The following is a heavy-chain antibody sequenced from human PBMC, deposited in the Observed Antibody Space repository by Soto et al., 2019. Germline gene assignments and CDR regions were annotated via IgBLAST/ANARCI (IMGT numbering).Heavy chain of an antibody. CDR2: IVVGSGNT. CDR3: AALYSGSYPNFDY. CDR1: GFTFTSSA. D-gene: IGHD1-26*01. Sequence: SVKVSCKASGFTFTSSAVQWVRQARGQRLEWIGWIVVGSGNTNYAQKFQERVTITRDMSTSTAYMELSSLRSEDTAVYYCAALYSGSYPNFDYWGQGTLVTVSS. J-gene: IGHJ4*02. V-gene: IGHV1-58*01.